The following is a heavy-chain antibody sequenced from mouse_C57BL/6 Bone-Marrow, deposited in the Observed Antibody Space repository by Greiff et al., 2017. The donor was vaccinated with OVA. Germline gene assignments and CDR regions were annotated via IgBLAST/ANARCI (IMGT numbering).Heavy chain of an antibody. CDR2: ISYDGSN. D-gene: IGHD2-2*01. J-gene: IGHJ2*01. CDR1: GYSITSGYY. V-gene: IGHV3-6*01. Sequence: EVKLMESGPGLVKPSQSLSLTCSVTGYSITSGYYWNWIRQFPGNKLEWMGYISYDGSNNYNPSLKNRISITRDTSKNQFFLKLNSVTTEDTATYYCARLGYDVDYWGQGTTLTVSS. CDR3: ARLGYDVDY.